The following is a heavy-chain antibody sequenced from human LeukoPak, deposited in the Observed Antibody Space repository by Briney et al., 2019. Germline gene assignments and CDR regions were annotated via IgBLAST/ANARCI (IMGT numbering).Heavy chain of an antibody. J-gene: IGHJ4*02. V-gene: IGHV3-74*01. CDR1: GFTLSNYA. Sequence: PGGSLRLSCAASGFTLSNYAMYWVRQAPGKGLVWVSRFTSDGSSTIYADSVKGRFTVSRDIAKNTLYLQMNSLRAEDTAVYYCARAQMGAPTDCWGQGNLVTVSS. CDR2: FTSDGSST. CDR3: ARAQMGAPTDC. D-gene: IGHD1-26*01.